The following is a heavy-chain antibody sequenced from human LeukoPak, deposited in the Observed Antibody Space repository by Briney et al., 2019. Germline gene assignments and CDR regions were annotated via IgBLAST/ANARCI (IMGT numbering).Heavy chain of an antibody. D-gene: IGHD6-13*01. CDR3: ARLPGGSSSWDHYYYMDV. J-gene: IGHJ6*03. CDR2: IYYSGST. CDR1: GGSISSSSYY. V-gene: IGHV4-39*07. Sequence: SETLSLTCTVSGGSISSSSYYWGRIRQPPGKGLEWIGSIYYSGSTYYNPSLKSRVTISVDTSKNQFSLKLSSVTAADTAVYYCARLPGGSSSWDHYYYMDVWGKGTTVTISS.